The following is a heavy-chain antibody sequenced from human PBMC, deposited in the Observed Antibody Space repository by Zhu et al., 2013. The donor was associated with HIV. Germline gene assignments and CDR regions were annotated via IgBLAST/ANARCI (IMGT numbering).Heavy chain of an antibody. CDR3: AIPQXYQYSNYVPPTYYYYYGMDV. Sequence: QVQLVQSGAEVKKPGSSVKVSCKASGGTFSSYAISWVRQAPGQGLEWMGGIIPIFGTANYAQKFQGRVTITADESTSTAYMELSSLRSEDTAVYYCAIPQXYQYSNYVPPTYYYYYGMDVWGQGTTVTVSS. V-gene: IGHV1-69*12. J-gene: IGHJ6*02. CDR1: GGTFSSYA. D-gene: IGHD4-4*01. CDR2: IIPIFGTA.